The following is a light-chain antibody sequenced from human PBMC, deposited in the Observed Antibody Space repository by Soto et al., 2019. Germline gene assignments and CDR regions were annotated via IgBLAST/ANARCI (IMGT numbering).Light chain of an antibody. Sequence: QSALTQPASVSGSPGQSITISCTGISSDVGGYNYVSWYQQHPGKAPKLMIYDVSNRPSGVSNRFSGSKSGNTASLTISGLQAEDEADYYCSSYISSSTRPYVFGTGTKLTVL. CDR2: DVS. CDR1: SSDVGGYNY. J-gene: IGLJ1*01. V-gene: IGLV2-14*01. CDR3: SSYISSSTRPYV.